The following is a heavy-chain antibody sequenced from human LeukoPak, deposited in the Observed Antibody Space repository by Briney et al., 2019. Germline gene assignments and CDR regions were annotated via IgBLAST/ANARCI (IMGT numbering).Heavy chain of an antibody. CDR2: INHSGST. CDR1: GGSFSGYY. J-gene: IGHJ6*02. CDR3: ARESSDILAGYSLYYYYGMDV. V-gene: IGHV4-34*01. Sequence: PSETLSLTCAVYGGSFSGYYWSWIRQPPGKGLEWIGEINHSGSTNYNPSLKSRVTISVDTSKNQFSLKLSSVTAADTAVYYCARESSDILAGYSLYYYYGMDVWGQGTTVTVSS. D-gene: IGHD3-9*01.